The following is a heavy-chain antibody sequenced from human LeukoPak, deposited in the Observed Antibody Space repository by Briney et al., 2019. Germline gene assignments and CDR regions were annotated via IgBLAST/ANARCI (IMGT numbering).Heavy chain of an antibody. CDR2: MNPNSGNT. V-gene: IGHV1-8*01. J-gene: IGHJ4*02. Sequence: GASVKVSCKASGYTFTSYDINWVRQATGQGLKWMGWMNPNSGNTGYAQKFQGRVTMTRNTSISTAYMELSSLRSEDTAVYYCARAATFWSGYYYGYWGQGTLVTVSS. CDR3: ARAATFWSGYYYGY. CDR1: GYTFTSYD. D-gene: IGHD3-3*01.